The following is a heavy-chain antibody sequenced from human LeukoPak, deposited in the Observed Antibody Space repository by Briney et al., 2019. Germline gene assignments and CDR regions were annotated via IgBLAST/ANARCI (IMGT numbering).Heavy chain of an antibody. Sequence: ASVKVSCKASGYTFTSYYMHWMRQAPGHGLEWIGWINPDNGATNSAQKFQGGVTMTRDTSINTVYMELSNLRSDDTAVYYCAGLITQWLAYFDYWGQGTLVAVSS. J-gene: IGHJ4*02. D-gene: IGHD6-19*01. V-gene: IGHV1-2*02. CDR2: INPDNGAT. CDR1: GYTFTSYY. CDR3: AGLITQWLAYFDY.